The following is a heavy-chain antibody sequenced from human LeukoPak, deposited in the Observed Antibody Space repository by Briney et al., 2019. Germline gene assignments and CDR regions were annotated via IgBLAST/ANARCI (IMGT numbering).Heavy chain of an antibody. J-gene: IGHJ4*02. V-gene: IGHV5-51*01. CDR1: GYSFTTHW. D-gene: IGHD2/OR15-2a*01. Sequence: GESLKISCKGSGYSFTTHWIGWVRQLPGKGLEWMGIIYPGDSDTTYSPSFQGQVTISADKSISTAYLQWSSLKASDTAMFYCARHQATVLPPDYWGQGTLVTVSS. CDR2: IYPGDSDT. CDR3: ARHQATVLPPDY.